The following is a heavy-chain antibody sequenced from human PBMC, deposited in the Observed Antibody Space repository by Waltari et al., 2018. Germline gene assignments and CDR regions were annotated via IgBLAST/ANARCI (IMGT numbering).Heavy chain of an antibody. CDR3: ARAKSNDQAFDY. CDR1: GGSISSHY. D-gene: IGHD2-8*01. J-gene: IGHJ4*02. CDR2: IYYSGST. V-gene: IGHV4-59*11. Sequence: QVQLQESGPGLVKPSETLSLTCTVSGGSISSHYWSWIRQPPGKGLEWIGYIYYSGSTNYNPSLKSRVTISVDTSKNQFSLKLSSVTAADTAVYYCARAKSNDQAFDYWGQGTLVTVSS.